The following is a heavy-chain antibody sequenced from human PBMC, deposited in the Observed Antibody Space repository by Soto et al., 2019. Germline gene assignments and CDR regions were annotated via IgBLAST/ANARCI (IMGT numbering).Heavy chain of an antibody. Sequence: SETLSLTCAVSSGSISNSNWWSWVRQPPGKGLEWIGEIYHSGSTNYNPSLKSRVIISVDKSKNQFSLKLSSVTAADTAAYYCARSSYATHYYYYMDVWGKGTTVTVSS. CDR1: SGSISNSNW. V-gene: IGHV4-4*02. J-gene: IGHJ6*03. CDR3: ARSSYATHYYYYMDV. D-gene: IGHD2-8*01. CDR2: IYHSGST.